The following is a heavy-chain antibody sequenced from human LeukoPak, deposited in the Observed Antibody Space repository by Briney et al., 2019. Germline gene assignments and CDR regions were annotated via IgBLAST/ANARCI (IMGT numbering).Heavy chain of an antibody. V-gene: IGHV3-7*01. CDR3: SKHGEITVAGTDYFDY. Sequence: GGSLRLSCAVSGFTFSDIWMTWVRQAPGKGLEWVANIKHDGSGPSYLDSVKGRFTISRENARNLLSLQMSSLRAEDTAVYYCSKHGEITVAGTDYFDYWGQGTLVTVSS. D-gene: IGHD6-13*01. CDR2: IKHDGSGP. J-gene: IGHJ4*02. CDR1: GFTFSDIW.